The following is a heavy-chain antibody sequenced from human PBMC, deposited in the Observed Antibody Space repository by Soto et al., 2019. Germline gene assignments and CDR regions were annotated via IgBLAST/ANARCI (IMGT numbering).Heavy chain of an antibody. D-gene: IGHD6-19*01. CDR2: IYPSDSDT. V-gene: IGHV5-51*01. J-gene: IGHJ1*01. CDR3: AAAIGVTESADFHH. Sequence: GESLKLSCKGSGFTSNNNWIAWVRQMPGKGLEWMGIIYPSDSDTRYSPSFQGQDTISADMSISTAYLQWPSLKASDTATYYCAAAIGVTESADFHHWGQGTRVTVSS. CDR1: GFTSNNNW.